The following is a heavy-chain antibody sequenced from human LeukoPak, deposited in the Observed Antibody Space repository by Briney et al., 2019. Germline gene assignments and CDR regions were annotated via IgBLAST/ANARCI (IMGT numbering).Heavy chain of an antibody. D-gene: IGHD5-12*01. V-gene: IGHV1-69*04. CDR3: ARDPVPYSGYDLGDY. J-gene: IGHJ4*02. CDR1: GGTFSSYA. Sequence: ASVKVSCKASGGTFSSYAISWVRQAPGQGLEWMGRIIPILGIANYAQKFQGRVTITADKSTSTAYMELSSLRSEDTAVYYCARDPVPYSGYDLGDYWGQGTLVTASS. CDR2: IIPILGIA.